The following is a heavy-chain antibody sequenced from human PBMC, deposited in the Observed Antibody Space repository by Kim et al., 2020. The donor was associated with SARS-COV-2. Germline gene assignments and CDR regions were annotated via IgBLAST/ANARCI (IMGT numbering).Heavy chain of an antibody. J-gene: IGHJ4*02. CDR1: GFTFSSNG. V-gene: IGHV3-30*18. CDR3: AKQLWFGEVSPVVDY. D-gene: IGHD3-10*01. Sequence: GGSLRLSCSASGFTFSSNGMHWVRQAPGKGLEWVAVISSDGSNKYYADSVKGRFTISRDNSKNTLYLQMNSLRAEDTAVYYCAKQLWFGEVSPVVDYWGQGTLVTVSS. CDR2: ISSDGSNK.